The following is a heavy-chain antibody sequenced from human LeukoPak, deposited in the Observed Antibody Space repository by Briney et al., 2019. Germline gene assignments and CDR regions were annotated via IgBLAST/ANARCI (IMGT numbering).Heavy chain of an antibody. D-gene: IGHD2-2*01. J-gene: IGHJ2*01. CDR2: IYYSGST. V-gene: IGHV4-59*01. CDR1: GGSISSYY. CDR3: ARAHHCSSTSCLNWYFDL. Sequence: SETPSLTYTVSGGSISSYYWSRIRQPPGKGLEWIGYIYYSGSTNYNPSLKSRVTISVDTSKNQFSLKLSSVIAADTAVYYCARAHHCSSTSCLNWYFDLWGRGTLVTVSS.